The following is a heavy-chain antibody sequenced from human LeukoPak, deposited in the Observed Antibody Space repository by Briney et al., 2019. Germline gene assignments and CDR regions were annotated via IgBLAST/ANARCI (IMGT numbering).Heavy chain of an antibody. Sequence: GGSLRLSCAASGFTFSTYSMNWVRQAPGKGLEWVSFISTSSSYIYYADSMKGRFTISRDNSKNTLYLQMNSLRAEDTAVYYCARDQIVVVVAATQATDAFDIWGQGTMVTVSS. J-gene: IGHJ3*02. V-gene: IGHV3-21*01. D-gene: IGHD2-15*01. CDR1: GFTFSTYS. CDR3: ARDQIVVVVAATQATDAFDI. CDR2: ISTSSSYI.